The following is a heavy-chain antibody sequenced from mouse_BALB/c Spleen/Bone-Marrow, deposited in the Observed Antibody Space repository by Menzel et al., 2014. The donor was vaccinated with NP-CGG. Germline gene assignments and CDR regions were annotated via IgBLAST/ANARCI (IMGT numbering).Heavy chain of an antibody. CDR3: AKQDYYRYDYAMDY. Sequence: VKLVESGTGLVAPSQRLSITCTVSGFSLTNYGVSWVRQPPGKGLEWLGVIWGDGSTNYHSALISRLSVSKDNSKSQVFLKLNSLQTDDTATYYCAKQDYYRYDYAMDYWGQGTSVTVSS. J-gene: IGHJ4*01. CDR2: IWGDGST. V-gene: IGHV2-3*01. D-gene: IGHD2-14*01. CDR1: GFSLTNYG.